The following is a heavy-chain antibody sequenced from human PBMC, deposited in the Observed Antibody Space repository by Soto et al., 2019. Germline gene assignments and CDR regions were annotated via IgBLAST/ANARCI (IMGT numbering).Heavy chain of an antibody. V-gene: IGHV3-30-3*01. Sequence: GGSLRLSCAASGFTFSSYAMHWVRQAPGKGLEWVAVISYDGSNKYYADSVKGRFTISRDNSKNTLYLPMNSLCAEDTAVYYCASDRIPYTGFGELLGKYNWFDPWGQGTLVTVSS. J-gene: IGHJ5*02. D-gene: IGHD3-10*01. CDR3: ASDRIPYTGFGELLGKYNWFDP. CDR2: ISYDGSNK. CDR1: GFTFSSYA.